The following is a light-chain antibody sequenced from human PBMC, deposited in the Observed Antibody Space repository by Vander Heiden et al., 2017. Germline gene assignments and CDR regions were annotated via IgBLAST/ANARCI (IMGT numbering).Light chain of an antibody. CDR2: WAS. CDR3: QQYYSTPYT. V-gene: IGKV4-1*01. CDR1: QSVLYTSNNKNY. Sequence: DMVIIRSQSPSAASLGERATINYKSGQSVLYTSNNKNYLTWYQQKPGQPPKLLIYWASTRESGVPDRLSGSGSGTDFTLTISSLQAEDVAFYYCQQYYSTPYTFGQGTKLEIK. J-gene: IGKJ2*01.